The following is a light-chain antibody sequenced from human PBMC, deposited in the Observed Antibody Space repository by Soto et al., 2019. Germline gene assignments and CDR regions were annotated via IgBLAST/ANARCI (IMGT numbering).Light chain of an antibody. V-gene: IGKV3-11*01. CDR2: DAS. CDR1: QSVSSY. Sequence: EIVLTQSPATLALSPGEGATISCRASQSVSSYLAWYQQKPGQAPRLLMYDASNRATGIPARFSGSGSGTDFTLTISSLEPEHFAVYYCQQHSNWPLTFGGGTMVEIK. J-gene: IGKJ4*01. CDR3: QQHSNWPLT.